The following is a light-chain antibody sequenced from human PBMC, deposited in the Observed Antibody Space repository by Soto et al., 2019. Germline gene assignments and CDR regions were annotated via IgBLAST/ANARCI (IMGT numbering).Light chain of an antibody. V-gene: IGLV2-14*01. J-gene: IGLJ3*02. CDR2: KVT. CDR1: SSDVGAYNY. CDR3: SSYTTSSTWV. Sequence: QSVLTQPASVSGSPGQSITISCTGTSSDVGAYNYVSWYRQYPGKGPELIIYKVTDRPSGVSSRFSGSKSGNTASLTISGLQAEDEADYYCSSYTTSSTWVFGGGTQLTVL.